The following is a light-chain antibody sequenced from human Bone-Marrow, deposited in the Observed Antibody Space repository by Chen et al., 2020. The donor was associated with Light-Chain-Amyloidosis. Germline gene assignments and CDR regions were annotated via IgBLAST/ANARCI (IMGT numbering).Light chain of an antibody. CDR1: HSDVGGYNY. CDR3: YSYAGSYTL. Sequence: QSALTQPRSVSGSPGQSVTISCTGTHSDVGGYNYVSWYQQYPGKDPKLMIYDVNKRPSGVPDRFSGSKSGITASLTISGLQADDEADYYCYSYAGSYTLFGGGTKLTVL. J-gene: IGLJ2*01. CDR2: DVN. V-gene: IGLV2-11*01.